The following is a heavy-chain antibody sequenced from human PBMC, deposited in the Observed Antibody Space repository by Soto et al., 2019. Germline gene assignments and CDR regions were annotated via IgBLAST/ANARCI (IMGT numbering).Heavy chain of an antibody. J-gene: IGHJ5*02. V-gene: IGHV4-31*03. CDR1: GGSISSGDYY. CDR2: IYYSGST. Sequence: QVQLQESGPGLVKPSQTLSLTCTVSGGSISSGDYYWSWSRQHPGKGLEWIGYIYYSGSTYYNPALKCRVTISVDPSKNQFSLKLSSVTAADTAVYYCARWWSGSRQGFDPWGQGTLVTVSS. CDR3: ARWWSGSRQGFDP. D-gene: IGHD3-3*01.